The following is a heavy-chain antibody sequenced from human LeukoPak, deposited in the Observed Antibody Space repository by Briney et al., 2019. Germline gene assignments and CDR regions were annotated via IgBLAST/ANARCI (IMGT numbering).Heavy chain of an antibody. CDR1: GGSIDNYY. D-gene: IGHD1-14*01. Sequence: SETLSLTCTVSGGSIDNYYWTWIRQPPGKGLEWIGYLYYSGSTNYNPSLKSRVSISVDTSKNQFSLKLNSVTAADTAVYYCARYRNEALFAFDIWGQGTMVTVSS. CDR2: LYYSGST. CDR3: ARYRNEALFAFDI. V-gene: IGHV4-59*01. J-gene: IGHJ3*02.